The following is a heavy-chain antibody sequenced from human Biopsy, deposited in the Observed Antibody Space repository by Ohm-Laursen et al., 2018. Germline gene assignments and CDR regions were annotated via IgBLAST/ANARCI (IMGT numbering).Heavy chain of an antibody. V-gene: IGHV1-24*01. D-gene: IGHD1-1*01. J-gene: IGHJ4*02. Sequence: EASVKVSCNVSGYSLTELSMHWVRQAPGQGLEWMGGFAPENGRIVYSQKFQGRVTMTEDTSTSTAYMEVWRLRSDDTAVYYCAADINVWNVNYWGQGTQVIVSS. CDR2: FAPENGRI. CDR1: GYSLTELS. CDR3: AADINVWNVNY.